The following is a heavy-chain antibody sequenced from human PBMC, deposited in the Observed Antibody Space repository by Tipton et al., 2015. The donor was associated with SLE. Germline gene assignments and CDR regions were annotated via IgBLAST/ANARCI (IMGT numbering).Heavy chain of an antibody. D-gene: IGHD1-26*01. Sequence: TLSLTCTVSGGSISSYYWSWIRQPPGKGLEWIGYIYYSGSTNYNPSLKSRVTISVDTSKNQFSLKLSSVTAADTAVYYCASGKTGPKTWSQRLRYFQHWGQGTLVTVSS. CDR2: IYYSGST. CDR3: ASGKTGPKTWSQRLRYFQH. CDR1: GGSISSYY. J-gene: IGHJ1*01. V-gene: IGHV4-59*01.